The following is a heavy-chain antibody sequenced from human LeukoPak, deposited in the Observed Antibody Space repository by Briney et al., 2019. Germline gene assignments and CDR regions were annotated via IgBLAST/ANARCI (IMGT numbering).Heavy chain of an antibody. CDR3: ACRPSYIRYYGVFDF. Sequence: GGSLRLSCVGSGFTFSSLWMSWVRQIPGKGLEWVANIKQDGSEVYYVDSVKGRFTISRDNAKNSLYLQMNSLRVEDTAVYYWACRPSYIRYYGVFDFLGQGSLVTLSS. J-gene: IGHJ4*02. V-gene: IGHV3-7*01. CDR2: IKQDGSEV. D-gene: IGHD3-10*01. CDR1: GFTFSSLW.